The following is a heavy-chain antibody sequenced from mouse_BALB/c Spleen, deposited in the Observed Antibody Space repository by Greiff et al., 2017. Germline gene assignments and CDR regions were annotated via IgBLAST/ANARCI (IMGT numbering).Heavy chain of an antibody. J-gene: IGHJ3*01. D-gene: IGHD2-1*01. Sequence: EVQLVESGGGLVKPGGSLKLSCAASGFTFSDYYMYWVRQTPEKRLEWVATISDGGSYTYYPDSVKGRFTISRDNAKNNLYLQMSSLKSEDTAMYCCARDYFLAYWGQGTLVTVSA. CDR2: ISDGGSYT. CDR1: GFTFSDYY. V-gene: IGHV5-4*02. CDR3: ARDYFLAY.